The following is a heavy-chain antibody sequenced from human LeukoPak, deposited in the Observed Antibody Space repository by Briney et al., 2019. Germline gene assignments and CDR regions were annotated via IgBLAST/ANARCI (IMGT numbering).Heavy chain of an antibody. CDR2: ISSSGSTI. CDR3: ARVKILRFDPTGFDY. V-gene: IGHV3-48*03. Sequence: SGGSLRLSCAASGFTFSSYEMNWVRQAPGKGLEWVSYISSSGSTIYYADSVKGRFTISRDNAKNSLYLQMNSLRAEDTAVYYCARVKILRFDPTGFDYWGQGTLVTVSS. CDR1: GFTFSSYE. D-gene: IGHD3-16*01. J-gene: IGHJ4*02.